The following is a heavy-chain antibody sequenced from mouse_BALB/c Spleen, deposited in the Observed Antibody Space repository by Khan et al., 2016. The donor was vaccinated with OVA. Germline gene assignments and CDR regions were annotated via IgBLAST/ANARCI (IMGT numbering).Heavy chain of an antibody. CDR1: GYTFTSYW. Sequence: QVHMKQSGAELAKPGASVKMSCTASGYTFTSYWMHWIKQRPGQGLEWIGYINPTSGYTDYNQKFKDKATLTADKSSSTAYMQLSSLTSDDSAVYYCARDRIDYWGQGTALTVSS. V-gene: IGHV1-7*01. CDR2: INPTSGYT. J-gene: IGHJ2*01. CDR3: ARDRIDY.